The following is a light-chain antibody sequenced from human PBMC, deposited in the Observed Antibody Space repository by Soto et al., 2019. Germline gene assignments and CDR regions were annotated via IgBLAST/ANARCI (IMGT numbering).Light chain of an antibody. J-gene: IGKJ3*01. Sequence: EIVLTQSPGTLSLSPGERATLSCRASQSVSSSYLAWYQQKPGQAPRLLIYGASSRATGIPDRFSGSGSGTDFSLTISRLEPEDCAVYYCQQYGSSPYSAFGPGTKVDIK. CDR2: GAS. V-gene: IGKV3-20*01. CDR1: QSVSSSY. CDR3: QQYGSSPYSA.